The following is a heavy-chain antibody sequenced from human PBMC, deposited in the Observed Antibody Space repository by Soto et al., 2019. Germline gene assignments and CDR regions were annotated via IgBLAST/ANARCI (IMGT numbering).Heavy chain of an antibody. J-gene: IGHJ6*02. CDR1: RGSISSSSYY. V-gene: IGHV4-39*02. Sequence: SETLSLTCTVSRGSISSSSYYWGWIRQPTGKGREWIGSIYYSGSTYYHPSLKSRVTISVDTSKNQFSLKLSSVSAADTAVYYCARDGSVSYYALDYYGMDVWGQGTTVTVSS. CDR3: ARDGSVSYYALDYYGMDV. D-gene: IGHD1-26*01. CDR2: IYYSGST.